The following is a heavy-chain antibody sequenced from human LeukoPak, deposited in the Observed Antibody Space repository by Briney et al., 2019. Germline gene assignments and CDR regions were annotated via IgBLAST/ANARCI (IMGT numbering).Heavy chain of an antibody. CDR2: ITSSSSYI. Sequence: GGCLRLSCAASGFTFSSYSMNWVRQAPGKGLEWVSSITSSSSYIYYADSVKGRFTISRDNAKNSLYLQMNSLRAEDTAVYYCARDMGIVATGDFDYWGQGTLVTVSS. CDR3: ARDMGIVATGDFDY. V-gene: IGHV3-21*01. D-gene: IGHD5-12*01. CDR1: GFTFSSYS. J-gene: IGHJ4*02.